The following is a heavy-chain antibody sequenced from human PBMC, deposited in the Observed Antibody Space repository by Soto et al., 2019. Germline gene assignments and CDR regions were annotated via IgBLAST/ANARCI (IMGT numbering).Heavy chain of an antibody. CDR2: IFYFGST. V-gene: IGHV4-59*04. Sequence: SETLSLTCTVSGGSISSYYWSWIRQTPGKGLEWIGYIFYFGSTYYNPSLKSRVTISVDTSKNQFSLKLSSVTAADTAVYYCATLYYYDSSGYWNWFDPWGQGTLVTVSS. CDR1: GGSISSYY. CDR3: ATLYYYDSSGYWNWFDP. J-gene: IGHJ5*02. D-gene: IGHD3-22*01.